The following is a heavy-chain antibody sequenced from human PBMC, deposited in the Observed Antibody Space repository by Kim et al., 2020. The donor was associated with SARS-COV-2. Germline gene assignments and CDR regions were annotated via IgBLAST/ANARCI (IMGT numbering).Heavy chain of an antibody. Sequence: GESLQISCKGSGYSFTSYWIGWVRQMPGKGLEWMGIIYPGDSDTRYSPSFQGQVTISADKSISTAYLQWSSLKASDTAMYYCARGVRDQYYYGSGSYYNAEYYFDYWGQGTLVTVSS. D-gene: IGHD3-10*01. V-gene: IGHV5-51*01. CDR3: ARGVRDQYYYGSGSYYNAEYYFDY. CDR2: IYPGDSDT. J-gene: IGHJ4*02. CDR1: GYSFTSYW.